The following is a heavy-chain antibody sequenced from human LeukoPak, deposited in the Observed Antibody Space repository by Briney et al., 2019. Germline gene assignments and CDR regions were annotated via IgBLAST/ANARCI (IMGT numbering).Heavy chain of an antibody. CDR1: GYSISSGYY. CDR2: IYHSGST. D-gene: IGHD3-10*01. V-gene: IGHV4-38-2*02. Sequence: SETLSLTCTVSGYSISSGYYWGWIRQPPGKGLEWIGSIYHSGSTYYNPSLKSRVTISVDTSKNQFSLKLGSVTAADTAVYYCARDRPSFYGSGSYNFDYWGQGTLVTVSS. CDR3: ARDRPSFYGSGSYNFDY. J-gene: IGHJ4*02.